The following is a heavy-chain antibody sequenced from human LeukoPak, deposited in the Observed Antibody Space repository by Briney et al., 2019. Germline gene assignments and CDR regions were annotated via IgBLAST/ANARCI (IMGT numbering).Heavy chain of an antibody. CDR2: IYYSGST. V-gene: IGHV4-39*01. CDR3: VKHGIVVVSAIPISVDY. Sequence: SETLSLTCTVSGGSISDSNYYWGWIRQPPGKGLEWIGSIYYSGSTYYNPSLKSRVTISVDTSKNQFSPNLSSVTAADTAVYYCVKHGIVVVSAIPISVDYWGQGTLVTVSS. D-gene: IGHD2-21*01. CDR1: GGSISDSNYY. J-gene: IGHJ4*02.